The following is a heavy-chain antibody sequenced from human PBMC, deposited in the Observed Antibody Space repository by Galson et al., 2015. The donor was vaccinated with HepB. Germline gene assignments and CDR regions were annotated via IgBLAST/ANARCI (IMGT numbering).Heavy chain of an antibody. D-gene: IGHD3-16*02. CDR2: IKSKGDDGTT. Sequence: SLRLSCAASGFTFTDAWMNWVRQAPGKGLEWVGRIKSKGDDGTTDYAAPVRKRFTISRDDSKNTLYLQMTSLQTEDTAIYYCTTHKISDYIWGTYRFDYWGQGTLVTVSS. J-gene: IGHJ4*02. V-gene: IGHV3-15*01. CDR1: GFTFTDAW. CDR3: TTHKISDYIWGTYRFDY.